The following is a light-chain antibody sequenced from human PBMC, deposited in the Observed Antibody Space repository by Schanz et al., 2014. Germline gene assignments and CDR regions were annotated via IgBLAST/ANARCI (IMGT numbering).Light chain of an antibody. V-gene: IGKV1-39*01. CDR1: QSIGSW. CDR3: QQSYSTPYT. Sequence: DIHMTQSPSSLSASVGARVTITCRASQSIGSWLAWYQQKPGKAPKLLIYAASSLQSGVPSRFSGSGSGTEFTLTISSLQPEDFATYYCQQSYSTPYTFGQGTKLEIK. J-gene: IGKJ2*01. CDR2: AAS.